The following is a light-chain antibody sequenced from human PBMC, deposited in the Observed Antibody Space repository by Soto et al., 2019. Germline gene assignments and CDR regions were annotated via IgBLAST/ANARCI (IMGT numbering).Light chain of an antibody. J-gene: IGLJ2*01. CDR2: DNN. V-gene: IGLV1-44*01. CDR3: AAWDDSLNGVV. Sequence: QSVLTQPPSASGTPGQRVTISCSGSSSNIGGNTGNWYQHLPGTAPKLLIFDNNQRPSGVPDRFSGSKSGTSASLAISGLQSEDEADYYCAAWDDSLNGVVFGGGTKLTVL. CDR1: SSNIGGNT.